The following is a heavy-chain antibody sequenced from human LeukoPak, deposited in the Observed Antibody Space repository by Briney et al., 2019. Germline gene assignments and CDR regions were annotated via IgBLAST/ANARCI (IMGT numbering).Heavy chain of an antibody. Sequence: TSETLSLTCAVYGGSFSGYYWSWIRQPPGQGLEWIGEINHSGSTNYNPSLKSRVTISVDTAKNQFSLTLSSVTGADTAVYYCARAARPVYFDYWGQGTLVTVSS. D-gene: IGHD6-6*01. J-gene: IGHJ4*02. CDR3: ARAARPVYFDY. CDR2: INHSGST. CDR1: GGSFSGYY. V-gene: IGHV4-34*01.